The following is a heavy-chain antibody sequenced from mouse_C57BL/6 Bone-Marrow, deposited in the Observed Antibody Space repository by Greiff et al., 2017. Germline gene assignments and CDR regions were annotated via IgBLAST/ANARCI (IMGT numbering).Heavy chain of an antibody. V-gene: IGHV1-55*01. J-gene: IGHJ2*01. CDR2: IYPGSGST. CDR1: GYTFTSYW. CDR3: ARIGGYYVDD. Sequence: QVQLQQPGAELVKPGASVKMSCKASGYTFTSYWITWVKQRPGQGLEWIGDIYPGSGSTYYNEKFKSKVTLTVDTSSSTAYMRLSSLTSKDTAVYYCARIGGYYVDDWGQGTTLTGSS.